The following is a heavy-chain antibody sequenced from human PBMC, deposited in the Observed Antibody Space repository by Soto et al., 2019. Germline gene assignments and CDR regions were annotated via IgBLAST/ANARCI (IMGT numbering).Heavy chain of an antibody. CDR3: ASSYSNYALIDYYYYGMDV. CDR1: GGTFSSYA. V-gene: IGHV1-69*13. Sequence: SVKVSCEASGGTFSSYAISWVRQAPEQGLEWMGGIIPIFGTANYAQKFQGRVTITADESTSTAYMELNSLRSEDTAVYYCASSYSNYALIDYYYYGMDVWGQGTTVTSP. J-gene: IGHJ6*02. D-gene: IGHD4-4*01. CDR2: IIPIFGTA.